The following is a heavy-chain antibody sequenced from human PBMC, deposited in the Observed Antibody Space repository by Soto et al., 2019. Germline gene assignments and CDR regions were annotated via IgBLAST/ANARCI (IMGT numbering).Heavy chain of an antibody. CDR3: ARGYCNGGSCYPGIY. CDR2: ITGSSSAI. CDR1: GFTFNSYS. D-gene: IGHD2-15*01. Sequence: GGSLRLSCAASGFTFNSYSMHWVRQAPGKGLEWVSYITGSSSAIYYADSVKGRFTISRDNAKNSLSLQMNSLRDEDTAVYYCARGYCNGGSCYPGIYWGQGTLVTVSS. V-gene: IGHV3-48*02. J-gene: IGHJ4*02.